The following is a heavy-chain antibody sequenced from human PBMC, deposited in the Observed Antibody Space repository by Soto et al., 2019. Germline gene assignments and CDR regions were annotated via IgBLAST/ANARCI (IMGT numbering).Heavy chain of an antibody. J-gene: IGHJ4*02. V-gene: IGHV1-3*04. D-gene: IGHD3-22*01. CDR1: GYTFTNYP. CDR2: INTGNGNT. CDR3: ARGRRYYDSNGYYNYFDY. Sequence: ASVKVSCRASGYTFTNYPMHWMRQAPGQRLEWIGWINTGNGNTKYSQKFQGRVTITRDTSASTAYMELSSLRSEDTAVYYCARGRRYYDSNGYYNYFDYWGQGTLVTVSS.